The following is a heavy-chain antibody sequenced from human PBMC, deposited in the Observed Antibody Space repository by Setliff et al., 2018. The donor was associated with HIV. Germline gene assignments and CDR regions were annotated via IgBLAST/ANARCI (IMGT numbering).Heavy chain of an antibody. V-gene: IGHV5-51*01. J-gene: IGHJ3*02. CDR3: AREIRTIEGGALDI. D-gene: IGHD3-16*01. Sequence: SLKISCTGVGYRFTSHWIAWVRQMPGKGLEWMGNIYPGDSETRYSPSFHGQVTFSADTTVDTAYLQWNTLKSSDTAMYYCAREIRTIEGGALDIWGQGTSVTVSS. CDR2: IYPGDSET. CDR1: GYRFTSHW.